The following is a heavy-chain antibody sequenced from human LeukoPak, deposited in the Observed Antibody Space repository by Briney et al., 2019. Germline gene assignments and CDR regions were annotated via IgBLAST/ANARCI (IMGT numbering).Heavy chain of an antibody. CDR1: GGTFSSYA. D-gene: IGHD3-22*01. CDR2: IIPLSGTA. J-gene: IGHJ3*02. Sequence: ASVKVSCKASGGTFSSYAISWVRQAPGQGLEWMGGIIPLSGTANYAQKYQGRVTITADESTSTAYMELSSLRSEDTAVYYCARSGSPDSSGIDAFDIWGQGTMVTVSS. CDR3: ARSGSPDSSGIDAFDI. V-gene: IGHV1-69*01.